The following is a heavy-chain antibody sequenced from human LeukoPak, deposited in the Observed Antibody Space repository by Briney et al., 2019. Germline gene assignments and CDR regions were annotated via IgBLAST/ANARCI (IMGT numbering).Heavy chain of an antibody. CDR3: TREGVYAPDPSSYHRDAFDI. Sequence: ASVKVSCKASGYTFTSYYMHWVRQAPGQGLEWMGIINPSGGSTSYAQKFQGRVTITADKSTNTAHMELSRLQSGDTAVYYCTREGVYAPDPSSYHRDAFDIWGRGTVVIVSS. J-gene: IGHJ3*02. V-gene: IGHV1-46*01. CDR2: INPSGGST. D-gene: IGHD3-16*02. CDR1: GYTFTSYY.